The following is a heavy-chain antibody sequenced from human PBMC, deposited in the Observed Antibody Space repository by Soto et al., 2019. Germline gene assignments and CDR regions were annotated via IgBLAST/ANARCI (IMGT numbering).Heavy chain of an antibody. CDR2: ISAYNGNT. D-gene: IGHD6-13*01. V-gene: IGHV1-18*01. Sequence: ASVKVSCKASGYTFTSYGISWVRQAPGQGLEWMGWISAYNGNTNYAQKLQGRVTMTTDTSTSTAYMELRSLRSDDTAVYYCARDQSSSSWLPTYYYGMDVWGQGTKVTVSS. J-gene: IGHJ6*02. CDR1: GYTFTSYG. CDR3: ARDQSSSSWLPTYYYGMDV.